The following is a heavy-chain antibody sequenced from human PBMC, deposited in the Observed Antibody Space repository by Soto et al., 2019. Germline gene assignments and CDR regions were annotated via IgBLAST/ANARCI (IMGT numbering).Heavy chain of an antibody. CDR3: SRPSVRRYSSSWYEEDGMDV. CDR2: INHSGST. V-gene: IGHV4-34*01. J-gene: IGHJ6*02. CDR1: GGSFGCYY. Sequence: SETLSLTCAVYGGSFGCYYWSWIRQPPGKGLEWIGEINHSGSTNYNPSLMSRVTISVDTSKNQFSLTLSSVTAADTAVYYCSRPSVRRYSSSWYEEDGMDVWGQGTTVTVSS. D-gene: IGHD6-13*01.